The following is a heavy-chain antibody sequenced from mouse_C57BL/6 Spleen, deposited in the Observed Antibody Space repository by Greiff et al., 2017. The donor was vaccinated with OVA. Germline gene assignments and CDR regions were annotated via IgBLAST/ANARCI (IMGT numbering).Heavy chain of an antibody. D-gene: IGHD1-1*01. CDR1: GFTFSSYA. J-gene: IGHJ2*01. CDR2: ISDGGSYT. CDR3: ARDHYYGSSYEYFDY. Sequence: EVMLVESGGGLVKPGGSLKLSCAASGFTFSSYAMSWVRQTPEKRLEWVATISDGGSYTYYPDNVKGRFTISRDNAKNNLYLQMSHLKSEDTAMYYCARDHYYGSSYEYFDYWGQGTTLTVSS. V-gene: IGHV5-4*01.